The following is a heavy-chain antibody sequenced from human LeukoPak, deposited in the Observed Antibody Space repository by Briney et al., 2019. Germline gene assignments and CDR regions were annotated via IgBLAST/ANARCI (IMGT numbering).Heavy chain of an antibody. V-gene: IGHV3-21*01. D-gene: IGHD6-6*01. CDR3: ARTSSSGFDY. J-gene: IGHJ4*02. Sequence: GGSLSLSCAASGFTFSSYSMKWVRQAPGKGLEWVSSISSSSSYIYYADTVKGPITISRDNAKNSLYLQMNSLRAEDTAVYYCARTSSSGFDYWGQGTLVTVSS. CDR2: ISSSSSYI. CDR1: GFTFSSYS.